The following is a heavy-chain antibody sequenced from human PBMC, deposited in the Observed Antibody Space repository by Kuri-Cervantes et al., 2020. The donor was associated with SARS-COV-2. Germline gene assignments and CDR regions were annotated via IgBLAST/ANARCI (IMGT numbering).Heavy chain of an antibody. CDR1: GGSFSGYY. V-gene: IGHV4-34*01. CDR3: AREMATIGGLDY. J-gene: IGHJ4*02. Sequence: SQTLSLTCAVYGGSFSGYYWSWIRQPPGKGLEWIGEINHSGSTNYNPSLKSRVTISVDTSKNQFSLKLSSVIAADTAVYYCAREMATIGGLDYWGQGTLVTVSS. D-gene: IGHD5-24*01. CDR2: INHSGST.